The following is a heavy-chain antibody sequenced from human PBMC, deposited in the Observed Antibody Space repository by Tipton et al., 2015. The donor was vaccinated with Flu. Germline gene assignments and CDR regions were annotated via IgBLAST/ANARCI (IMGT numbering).Heavy chain of an antibody. CDR1: GFTVSSNY. Sequence: GSLRLSCAASGFTVSSNYMSWVRQAQGKGLEWVSVIYSGGSTYYADSVKGRFTISRDNSKNTLYLQMNSLRAEDTAVYYCARDLRGYSGYNKYYFDYWGQGTLVTVSS. CDR3: ARDLRGYSGYNKYYFDY. V-gene: IGHV3-53*01. CDR2: IYSGGST. D-gene: IGHD5-12*01. J-gene: IGHJ4*02.